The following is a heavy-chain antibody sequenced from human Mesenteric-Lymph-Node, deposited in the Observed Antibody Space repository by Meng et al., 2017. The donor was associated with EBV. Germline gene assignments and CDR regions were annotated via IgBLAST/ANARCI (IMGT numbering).Heavy chain of an antibody. CDR1: GGSFSGYY. J-gene: IGHJ4*02. D-gene: IGHD5-18*01. CDR2: INHSGST. V-gene: IGHV4-34*01. CDR3: ARGGGYSYGQPQDL. Sequence: QVRLQQWGAGLLKPSETLPLTCAVYGGSFSGYYWSWIRQPPGKGLEWIGEINHSGSTNYNPSLKSRVTISVDTSKNQFSLKLSSVTAADTAVYYCARGGGYSYGQPQDLWGQGTLVTVSS.